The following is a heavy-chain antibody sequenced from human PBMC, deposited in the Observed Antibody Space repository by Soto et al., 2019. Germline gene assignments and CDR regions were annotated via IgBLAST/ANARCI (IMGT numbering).Heavy chain of an antibody. V-gene: IGHV1-8*01. J-gene: IGHJ5*02. CDR3: ARASMYIWNDH. D-gene: IGHD1-20*01. CDR2: VNPCSGDT. Sequence: QVQLVQSGAEVKRPGASVKVSCEASGYTFTTYDINWVRQASGQGLEWMGCVNPCSGDTVDAQKFHGRVTMTRDTSISTAYMELSSLKSDDTAIYYCARASMYIWNDHWGQGTLVTVSS. CDR1: GYTFTTYD.